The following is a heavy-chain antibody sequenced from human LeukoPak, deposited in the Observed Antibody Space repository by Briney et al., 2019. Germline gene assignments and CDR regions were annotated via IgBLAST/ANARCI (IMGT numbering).Heavy chain of an antibody. CDR3: AKDQRIVVVPAAPPDAFDI. D-gene: IGHD2-2*01. J-gene: IGHJ3*02. V-gene: IGHV3-23*01. Sequence: GGSLRLSCAASGFTFSSYAMSWVRQAPGKGLEWVSAISGSGGSTYYADSVKGRFTISRDNSKNTLYLQMDSLRAEDTAVYYCAKDQRIVVVPAAPPDAFDIWGQGTMVTVSS. CDR2: ISGSGGST. CDR1: GFTFSSYA.